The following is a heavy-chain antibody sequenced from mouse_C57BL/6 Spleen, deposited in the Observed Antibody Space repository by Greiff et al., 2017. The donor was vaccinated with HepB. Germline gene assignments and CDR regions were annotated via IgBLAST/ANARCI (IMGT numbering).Heavy chain of an antibody. CDR3: AREDLYGSSDY. CDR2: ISDGGSYT. J-gene: IGHJ2*01. V-gene: IGHV5-4*01. Sequence: EVHLVESGGGLVKPGGSLKLSCAASGFTFSSYAMSWVRQTPEKRLEWVATISDGGSYTYYPDNVKGRFTISRDNAKNNLYLQMSHLKSEDTAMYYCAREDLYGSSDYWGQGTTLTVSS. CDR1: GFTFSSYA. D-gene: IGHD1-1*01.